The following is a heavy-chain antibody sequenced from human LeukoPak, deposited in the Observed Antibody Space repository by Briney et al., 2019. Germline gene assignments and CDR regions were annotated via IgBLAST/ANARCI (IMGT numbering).Heavy chain of an antibody. CDR2: INPNSGGT. Sequence: APVKVSCKASGYTFTGYYMHWVRQAPGQGLEWMGRINPNSGGTNYAQKFQGRVTMTRDTSISTAYMELSRLRSDDTAVYYCARDYYDSSGYRDYWGQGTLVTVSS. J-gene: IGHJ4*02. CDR3: ARDYYDSSGYRDY. D-gene: IGHD3-22*01. V-gene: IGHV1-2*06. CDR1: GYTFTGYY.